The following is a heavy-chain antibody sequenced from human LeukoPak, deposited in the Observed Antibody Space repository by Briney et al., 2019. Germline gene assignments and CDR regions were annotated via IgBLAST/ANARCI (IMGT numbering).Heavy chain of an antibody. CDR1: GFTFSSYA. CDR2: ISSSSSTI. Sequence: GGSLRLSCAASGFTFSSYAMSWVRQAPGKGLEWVSYISSSSSTIYYADSVKGRFTISRDNAKNSLYLQMNSLRAEDTAVYYCARDHIVVVPAAMVGGYYYYYYGMDVWGQGTTVTVSS. V-gene: IGHV3-48*01. D-gene: IGHD2-2*01. J-gene: IGHJ6*02. CDR3: ARDHIVVVPAAMVGGYYYYYYGMDV.